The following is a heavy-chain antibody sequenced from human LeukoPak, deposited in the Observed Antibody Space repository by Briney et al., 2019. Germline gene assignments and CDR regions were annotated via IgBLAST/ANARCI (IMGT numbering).Heavy chain of an antibody. D-gene: IGHD3-3*01. CDR1: GGSISSGGYY. CDR3: ARDLGYDFWSGYLGY. V-gene: IGHV4-30-2*01. Sequence: SETLSLTCTVSGGSISSGGYYWSWIRQPPGKGLEWIGYIYHSGSTYYNPSLKSRVTISVDRSKNQFSLKLSSVTAADTAVYYCARDLGYDFWSGYLGYWGQGTLVTVSS. J-gene: IGHJ4*02. CDR2: IYHSGST.